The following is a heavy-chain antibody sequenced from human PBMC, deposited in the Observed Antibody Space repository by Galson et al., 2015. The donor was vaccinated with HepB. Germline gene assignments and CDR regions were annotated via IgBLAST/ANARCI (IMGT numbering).Heavy chain of an antibody. CDR3: ARDGQDYYDSSGYYYYFDY. CDR2: ISSSSSTI. J-gene: IGHJ4*02. CDR1: GFTFSSYS. V-gene: IGHV3-48*01. Sequence: SLRLSCAASGFTFSSYSMNWVRQAPGKGLEWVSYISSSSSTIYYADSVKGRFTISRDNAKNSLYLQMNSLRAEDTAVYYCARDGQDYYDSSGYYYYFDYWGQGTLVTVSS. D-gene: IGHD3-22*01.